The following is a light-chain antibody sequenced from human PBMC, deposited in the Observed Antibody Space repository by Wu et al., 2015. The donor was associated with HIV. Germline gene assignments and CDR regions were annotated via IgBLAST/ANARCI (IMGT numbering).Light chain of an antibody. Sequence: ESVLTQSPGTLSLSPGERATLSCRASESVSTNYLAWYQQKPGQAPRLLIYGASSRATGIPDRFSGSGSGTDFTLSISRLEPEDFAVYYCQQYGNSMYTFGQGTRLEIK. CDR1: ESVSTNY. CDR3: QQYGNSMYT. CDR2: GAS. V-gene: IGKV3-20*01. J-gene: IGKJ2*01.